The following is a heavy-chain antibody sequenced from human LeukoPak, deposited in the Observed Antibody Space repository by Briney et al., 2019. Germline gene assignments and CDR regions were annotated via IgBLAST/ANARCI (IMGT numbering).Heavy chain of an antibody. D-gene: IGHD6-19*01. CDR1: GYTFTGYH. CDR3: ARGYSSGWYPNYYYYMNV. CDR2: INPNSGGT. V-gene: IGHV1-2*06. J-gene: IGHJ6*03. Sequence: ASVKVSCKASGYTFTGYHMHWVRQAPGQGLEWMGRINPNSGGTNYAQKFQGRVTMTRDTSISTAYMELSRLRSDDTAVYYCARGYSSGWYPNYYYYMNVWGKGTTVTVSS.